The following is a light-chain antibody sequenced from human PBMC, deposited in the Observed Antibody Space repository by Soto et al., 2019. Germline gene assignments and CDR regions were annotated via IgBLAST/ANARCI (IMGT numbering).Light chain of an antibody. CDR2: GAS. CDR1: QSVSSTY. V-gene: IGKV3-20*01. J-gene: IGKJ4*01. Sequence: EIVLTQSPGTLSLSPGERATLSCRASQSVSSTYLAWYQQKPGQAPRLLIYGASSRATGIPDRFSGSGSGTDFTLTISRLEPEDLAVYYCQHYGSLVLTFGGGNKVEIK. CDR3: QHYGSLVLT.